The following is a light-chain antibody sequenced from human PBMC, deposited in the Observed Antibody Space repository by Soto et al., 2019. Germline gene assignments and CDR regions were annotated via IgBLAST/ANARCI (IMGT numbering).Light chain of an antibody. CDR2: EVT. Sequence: QSALTQPASVSGSPGQSITISCTGTSNDIGGHNHVSWYQQHPGNSHKLIIYEVTERPSGVSNRFSASKSGTTASLTISGLQAEDEADYYCCSYAGIITWVCGGGTQLTVL. CDR1: SNDIGGHNH. CDR3: CSYAGIITWV. J-gene: IGLJ3*02. V-gene: IGLV2-23*02.